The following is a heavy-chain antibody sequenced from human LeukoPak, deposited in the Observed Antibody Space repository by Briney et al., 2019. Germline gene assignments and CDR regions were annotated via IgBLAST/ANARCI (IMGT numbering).Heavy chain of an antibody. D-gene: IGHD4-11*01. CDR2: ISGSGGST. J-gene: IGHJ6*03. CDR1: GFTFSSYA. CDR3: ARHSNYQLGYYYYYYMDV. Sequence: GGSLRLSCAASGFTFSSYAMSWVRQAPGKGLEWVSAISGSGGSTYYADSVKGRFTISRDNSKNALYLQMNSLRAEDTAVYYCARHSNYQLGYYYYYYMDVWGKGTTVTVSS. V-gene: IGHV3-23*01.